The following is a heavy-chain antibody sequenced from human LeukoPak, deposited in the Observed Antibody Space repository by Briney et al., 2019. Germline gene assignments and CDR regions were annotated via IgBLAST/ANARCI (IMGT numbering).Heavy chain of an antibody. CDR1: GYTFTGYY. D-gene: IGHD3-10*01. CDR2: INPNSGGT. V-gene: IGHV1-2*02. Sequence: ASVKVSSKASGYTFTGYYLHWVRQAPGQGPEWMGWINPNSGGTNYAQKFQGRVTMSRDTSISTAYMELAFLRSDDTAVYYCARELRRRWYFDLWGRGTLVTVSS. J-gene: IGHJ2*01. CDR3: ARELRRRWYFDL.